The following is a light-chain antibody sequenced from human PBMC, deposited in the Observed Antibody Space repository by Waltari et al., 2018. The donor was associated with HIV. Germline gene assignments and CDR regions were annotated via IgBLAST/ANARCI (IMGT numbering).Light chain of an antibody. CDR3: SSYAGINTYVL. V-gene: IGLV2-8*01. CDR1: SSDSGGNNY. J-gene: IGLJ2*01. CDR2: EVY. Sequence: QSALPQPPSTSGSPGQSVTLPCNGPSSDSGGNNYDSWHQQYPGKAPRLMIYEVYKRPSGVPHRCSGSKSGNTASLTVSGLQAEDEANYYCSSYAGINTYVLFGGGTKLTVL.